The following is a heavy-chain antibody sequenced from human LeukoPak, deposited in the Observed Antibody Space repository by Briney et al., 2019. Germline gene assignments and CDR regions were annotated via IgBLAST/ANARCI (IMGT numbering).Heavy chain of an antibody. D-gene: IGHD2-2*01. CDR1: GFTFSSYS. CDR2: ISSSSTI. Sequence: GGSLRLSCAASGFTFSSYSMNWVRQAPGKGLEWVSYISSSSTIYYADSVKGRFTIFRDNSKNTLYLQMNSLRAEDTAVYYCAKVVVVPAATTKTYYFDFWGQGTLVTVSS. V-gene: IGHV3-48*01. CDR3: AKVVVVPAATTKTYYFDF. J-gene: IGHJ4*02.